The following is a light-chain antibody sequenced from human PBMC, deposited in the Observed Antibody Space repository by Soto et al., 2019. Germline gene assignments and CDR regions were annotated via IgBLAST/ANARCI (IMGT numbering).Light chain of an antibody. CDR2: GTS. J-gene: IGKJ1*01. Sequence: DIQMTQSPSSLSASVGDRVTLTCRASQSISSFLNWYQQKPGKAPKVLIYGTSSLQTGVPSRFSGSGSGTDFTLTISSLQPDDSATYYCQQRHSAWTFGQGTKVEI. CDR3: QQRHSAWT. V-gene: IGKV1-39*01. CDR1: QSISSF.